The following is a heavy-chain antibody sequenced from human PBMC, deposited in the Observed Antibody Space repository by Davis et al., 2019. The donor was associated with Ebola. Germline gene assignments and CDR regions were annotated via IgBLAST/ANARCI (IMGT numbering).Heavy chain of an antibody. V-gene: IGHV3-9*03. D-gene: IGHD3-10*01. J-gene: IGHJ3*02. CDR1: GFTFSSYT. CDR3: AKEVNSRAHSGAFDI. Sequence: PGGSLRLSCAASGFTFSSYTMNWVRRAPGKGLEWVSGISWDSGSIGYADSVRGRFTISRDNAKNSLSLQMNSLRAEDMAFYYCAKEVNSRAHSGAFDIWGQGTMVTVSS. CDR2: ISWDSGSI.